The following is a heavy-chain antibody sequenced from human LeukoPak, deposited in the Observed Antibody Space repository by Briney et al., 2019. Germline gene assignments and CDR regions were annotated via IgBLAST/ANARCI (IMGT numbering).Heavy chain of an antibody. V-gene: IGHV1-24*01. D-gene: IGHD3-22*01. Sequence: ASVKASCKASGYTFTSYGISWVRQAAGKGLEGMGGFDPEDGETIYAQKFQGRVTMTEDTSTDTAYMELSSLRSEDTAVYYCARGYCDSSGYSDAFDIWGQGTMVTVSS. CDR3: ARGYCDSSGYSDAFDI. CDR1: GYTFTSYG. CDR2: FDPEDGET. J-gene: IGHJ3*02.